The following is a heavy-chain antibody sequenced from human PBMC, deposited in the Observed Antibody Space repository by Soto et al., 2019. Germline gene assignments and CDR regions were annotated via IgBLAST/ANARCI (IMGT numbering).Heavy chain of an antibody. D-gene: IGHD2-21*02. J-gene: IGHJ4*02. Sequence: GGSLRLSCAASGFDFNKYGMHWVRQAPGRGLEWVAVASVDGDKTYYADSVRGRFTVSRDNSRNTVYLQVNSLRIEDTAVYYCARRLTTTVTAMGYWGQGTPVTVSS. CDR3: ARRLTTTVTAMGY. CDR1: GFDFNKYG. CDR2: ASVDGDKT. V-gene: IGHV3-30*03.